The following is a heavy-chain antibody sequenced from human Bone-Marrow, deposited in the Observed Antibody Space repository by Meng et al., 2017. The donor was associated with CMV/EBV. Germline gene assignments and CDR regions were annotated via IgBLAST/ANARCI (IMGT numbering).Heavy chain of an antibody. Sequence: GESLKISCAASGFTFSSYAMSWVRQAPGKGLEWVSAISGSGGSTYYADSVKGRFTISRDNSKNTLYLQMNSLRAEDTAVYYCAKDLTFITRIVVVPALWGQGTLVTVSS. CDR1: GFTFSSYA. CDR3: AKDLTFITRIVVVPAL. J-gene: IGHJ4*02. D-gene: IGHD3-22*01. V-gene: IGHV3-23*01. CDR2: ISGSGGST.